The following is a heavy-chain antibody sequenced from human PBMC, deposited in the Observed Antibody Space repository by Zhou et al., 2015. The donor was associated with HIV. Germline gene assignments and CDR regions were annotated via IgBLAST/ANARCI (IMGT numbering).Heavy chain of an antibody. V-gene: IGHV1-69*02. CDR3: ARYCSGGTCFSQYYYGMDV. Sequence: QVQLVQSGAEVKEPGSSVKVSCKASAGTFSSYTINWMRQAPGQGLEWVGRIMPLLDISDSAQKFQDRVIISADKLTYTAYMELTSLTPDDTAVYYCARYCSGGTCFSQYYYGMDVWGQGTTVTVSS. CDR2: IMPLLDIS. D-gene: IGHD2-15*01. J-gene: IGHJ6*02. CDR1: AGTFSSYT.